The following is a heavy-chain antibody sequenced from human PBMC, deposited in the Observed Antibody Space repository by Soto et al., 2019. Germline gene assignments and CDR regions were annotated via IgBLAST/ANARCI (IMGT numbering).Heavy chain of an antibody. D-gene: IGHD6-19*01. CDR3: AKDLVGGSNGWLTRLDP. CDR1: GFTVSNYA. Sequence: AGGSLRLSCAASGFTVSNYAMTWVRQAPGKGLEWVSSISNDELRAFYADSVKGRFTISRDNSNNMLYLQMNSLRAEDTALYYCAKDLVGGSNGWLTRLDPWGQGTLVTVSS. V-gene: IGHV3-23*01. J-gene: IGHJ5*02. CDR2: ISNDELRA.